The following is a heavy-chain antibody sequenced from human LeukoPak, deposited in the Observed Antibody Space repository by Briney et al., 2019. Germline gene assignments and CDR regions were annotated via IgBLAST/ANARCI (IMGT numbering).Heavy chain of an antibody. D-gene: IGHD3-16*02. Sequence: GGSLRFSCAASGFTFINYWMSWVRRAPGKGLECVANIKQDGSETYYVDSVRGRFTISRDNAKKSLCLQMNSLRAEDTAIYCCARDFWGTYRVDYFDYWGQGNLVTVSS. V-gene: IGHV3-7*01. CDR3: ARDFWGTYRVDYFDY. CDR1: GFTFINYW. J-gene: IGHJ4*02. CDR2: IKQDGSET.